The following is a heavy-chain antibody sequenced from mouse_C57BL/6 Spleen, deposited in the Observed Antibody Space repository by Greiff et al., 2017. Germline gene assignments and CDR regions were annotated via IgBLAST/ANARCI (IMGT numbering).Heavy chain of an antibody. D-gene: IGHD1-1*01. CDR1: GYAFTNYL. CDR2: INPGSGET. CDR3: ARGPYYYGNSYFAIDY. Sequence: VKVVESGAELVRPGTSVKVSCKASGYAFTNYLIEWVKQRPGQGLEWIGVINPGSGETNYNEKFKGKATLTADKSSSTAYMHLSSLTSEDSAVYFCARGPYYYGNSYFAIDYWGQGATVTVST. V-gene: IGHV1-54*01. J-gene: IGHJ4*01.